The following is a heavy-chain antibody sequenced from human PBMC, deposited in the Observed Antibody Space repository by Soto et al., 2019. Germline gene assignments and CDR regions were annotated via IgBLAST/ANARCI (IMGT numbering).Heavy chain of an antibody. D-gene: IGHD6-19*01. CDR2: ISGTGGST. CDR1: GFTFSSYA. CDR3: AKAPYTSGLLDFDY. V-gene: IGHV3-23*01. J-gene: IGHJ4*02. Sequence: GGSLRLSCAASGFTFSSYAMSWVRQAPGKGLEWVSSISGTGGSTYYADSVKGRFTISRDNSKNTLYLQMNSLRAEDTAVYYCAKAPYTSGLLDFDYWGQGTLVTVSS.